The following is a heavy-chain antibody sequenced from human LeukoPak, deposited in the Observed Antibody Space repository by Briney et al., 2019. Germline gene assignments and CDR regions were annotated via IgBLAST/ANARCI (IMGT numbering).Heavy chain of an antibody. V-gene: IGHV3-48*04. D-gene: IGHD1-7*01. CDR3: ASMGASNVITGTTPFDY. CDR2: ISSSSTI. CDR1: GFTFSSYS. Sequence: GGSLRLSCAASGFTFSSYSMNWVRQAPGKGLEWVSYISSSSTIYYADSVKGRFTISRDNAKNSLYLQMNSLRAEDTAVYYCASMGASNVITGTTPFDYWGQGTLVTVSS. J-gene: IGHJ4*02.